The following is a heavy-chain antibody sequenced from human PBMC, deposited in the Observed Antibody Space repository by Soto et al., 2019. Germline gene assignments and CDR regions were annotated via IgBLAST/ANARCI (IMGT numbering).Heavy chain of an antibody. D-gene: IGHD4-17*01. J-gene: IGHJ4*02. Sequence: ASVKVSCKASGYTFTGYYMHWVRQAPGQGLEWMGWINPNSGGTNYAQKFQGRVTMTRDTSISTSYMELSRLRSDDTAVYYCARDSSDYGDPTPYFDYWGQGTLVTVSS. CDR1: GYTFTGYY. CDR2: INPNSGGT. V-gene: IGHV1-2*02. CDR3: ARDSSDYGDPTPYFDY.